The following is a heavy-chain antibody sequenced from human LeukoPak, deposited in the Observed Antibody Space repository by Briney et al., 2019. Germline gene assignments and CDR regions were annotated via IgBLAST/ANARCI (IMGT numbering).Heavy chain of an antibody. V-gene: IGHV4-59*12. Sequence: SETLSLTCTVSGGSISSYYWSWIRQPPGKGLEWIGYIYYSGSTNYNPSLQSRVTMSVDTSKNQFSLRLSSVSPADTAVYYCARIGGITYFDYWGQGTVVTVSP. D-gene: IGHD3-16*01. CDR3: ARIGGITYFDY. CDR1: GGSISSYY. J-gene: IGHJ4*02. CDR2: IYYSGST.